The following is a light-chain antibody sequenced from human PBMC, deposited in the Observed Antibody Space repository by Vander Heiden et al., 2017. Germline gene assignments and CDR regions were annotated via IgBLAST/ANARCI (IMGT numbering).Light chain of an antibody. CDR3: QQYSGSPWT. J-gene: IGKJ1*01. Sequence: VLTQSPGTLSLSPGEGATLPCRASQSVGSTCLAWYQQKPGQPPRRLIYGASSRAAGSPDRCSGSGSGVDYTLTISRLEPEDFAVYDCQQYSGSPWTFGQGTKVEIK. CDR2: GAS. V-gene: IGKV3-20*01. CDR1: QSVGSTC.